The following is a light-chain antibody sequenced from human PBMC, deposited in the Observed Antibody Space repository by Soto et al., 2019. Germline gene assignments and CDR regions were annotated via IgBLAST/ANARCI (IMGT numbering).Light chain of an antibody. V-gene: IGKV1-5*03. CDR2: KAS. J-gene: IGKJ1*01. Sequence: IQMTQSPSSLSASVEDRVTITCPASQSISSWLAWYQQKPGKAPKLLIYKASSLESGVPSRFSGSGYGTEFNLTISSLQTDDFATYYCQQYNSYSWTFGQGTKVDIK. CDR1: QSISSW. CDR3: QQYNSYSWT.